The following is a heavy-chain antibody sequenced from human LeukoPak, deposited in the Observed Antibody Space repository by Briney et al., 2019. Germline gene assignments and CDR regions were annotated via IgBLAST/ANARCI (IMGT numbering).Heavy chain of an antibody. CDR2: ISAYNGNT. V-gene: IGHV1-18*01. D-gene: IGHD3-10*01. CDR3: ARDSGGYYGSGSYDY. CDR1: GYTFTSYG. Sequence: ASVKVSCKASGYTFTSYGISWVRQAPGQGLEWMGWISAYNGNTNYAQKFQGRVTMTTDTSTSTAYMELRSLRSDDTAVYYCARDSGGYYGSGSYDYWGQGTLVTVSS. J-gene: IGHJ4*02.